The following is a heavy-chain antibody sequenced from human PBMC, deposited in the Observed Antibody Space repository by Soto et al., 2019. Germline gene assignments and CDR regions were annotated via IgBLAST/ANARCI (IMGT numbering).Heavy chain of an antibody. CDR2: ISGSGGST. CDR1: GFPFSTYA. J-gene: IGHJ3*02. D-gene: IGHD5-18*01. CDR3: AKDLKLWSSSDAFDI. V-gene: IGHV3-23*01. Sequence: PGGSLRLSCSASGFPFSTYAMHWVRQAPGKGLEWVSAISGSGGSTYYADSVKGRFTISRDNSKNTLYLQMNSLRAEDTAVYYCAKDLKLWSSSDAFDIWGQGTMVTVSS.